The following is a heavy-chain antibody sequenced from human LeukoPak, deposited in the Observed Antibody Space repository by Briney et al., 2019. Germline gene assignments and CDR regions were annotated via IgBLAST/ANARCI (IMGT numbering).Heavy chain of an antibody. CDR2: IRYDGSNK. D-gene: IGHD2-2*01. CDR1: GFTFNNYG. J-gene: IGHJ3*02. Sequence: GGSLRLSCAASGFTFNNYGMHWVRQAPGKGLEWVAFIRYDGSNKYYADSVEGRFTISRDNSKNTLYVRMNSLRAEDTAVYYCAKGRSSTKSLGAFDIWGQGTMVTVSS. CDR3: AKGRSSTKSLGAFDI. V-gene: IGHV3-30*02.